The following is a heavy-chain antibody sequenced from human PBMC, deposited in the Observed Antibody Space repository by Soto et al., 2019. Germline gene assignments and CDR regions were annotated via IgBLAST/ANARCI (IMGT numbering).Heavy chain of an antibody. V-gene: IGHV3-23*01. CDR3: AKGGHSNSRRQGNS. J-gene: IGHJ4*02. CDR2: IFGSGGNT. D-gene: IGHD6-13*01. CDR1: GFTFSNYD. Sequence: GGSLRLSCAASGFTFSNYDMSWVRQAPGKGLKWVSSIFGSGGNTHYAVSVKGRFTISRDNSKNTLYLQMHSLRAEDTAVYYCAKGGHSNSRRQGNSWGQGTLVTVYS.